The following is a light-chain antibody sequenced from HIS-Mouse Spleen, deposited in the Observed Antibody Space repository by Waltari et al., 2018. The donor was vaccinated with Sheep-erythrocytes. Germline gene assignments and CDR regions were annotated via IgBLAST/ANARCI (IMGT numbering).Light chain of an antibody. J-gene: IGLJ1*01. Sequence: QSALTPPRSVSASPGQSVTISCNGTRSNVGVFNYVSCYQQHPGNAPKLMFYDVSKRPSGVPDRFSGTKSGNTASLTISGLQAEDEADYYCCSYAGSYNHVFATGTKVTVL. CDR3: CSYAGSYNHV. V-gene: IGLV2-11*01. CDR1: RSNVGVFNY. CDR2: DVS.